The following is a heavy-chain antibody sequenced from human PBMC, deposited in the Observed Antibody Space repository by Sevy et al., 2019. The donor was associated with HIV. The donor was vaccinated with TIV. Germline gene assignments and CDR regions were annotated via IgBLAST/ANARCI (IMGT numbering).Heavy chain of an antibody. Sequence: SETLSLTCTVSGGSISSYYWSWIRQPPGKGLEWIGYIYYSGSTNYNPSLKSRVTISVDTSKNQFSLKLSSVTAADTAVYYCAREGTATKPPYYYYGMDVWGQWTTVTVSS. J-gene: IGHJ6*02. V-gene: IGHV4-59*01. CDR3: AREGTATKPPYYYYGMDV. CDR2: IYYSGST. CDR1: GGSISSYY. D-gene: IGHD6-25*01.